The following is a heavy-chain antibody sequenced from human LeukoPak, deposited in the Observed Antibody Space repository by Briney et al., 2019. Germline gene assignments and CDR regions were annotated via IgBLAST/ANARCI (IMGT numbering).Heavy chain of an antibody. V-gene: IGHV3-48*01. CDR1: GFAFSSYG. CDR3: ARELIIYGGNDAFDI. CDR2: ISSSSSTI. D-gene: IGHD4-23*01. J-gene: IGHJ3*02. Sequence: GGSLRLSCAASGFAFSSYGMHWVRQAPGKGLEWVSYISSSSSTIYYADSVKGRFTISRDNAKNSLYLQMNSLRAEDTAVYYCARELIIYGGNDAFDIWGQGTMVTVSS.